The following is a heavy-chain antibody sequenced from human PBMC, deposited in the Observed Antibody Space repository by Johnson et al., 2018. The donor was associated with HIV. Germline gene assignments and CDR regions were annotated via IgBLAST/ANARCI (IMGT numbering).Heavy chain of an antibody. CDR3: AREQTSMVQGVIWAFDI. D-gene: IGHD3-10*01. CDR1: GFTVSSNY. V-gene: IGHV3-66*03. Sequence: VQLVESGGGLIQPGGSLRLSCAASGFTVSSNYMSWVRKAPGKGLEWVSVIYSGSSTYYADSVKGRFTISRDNSKNTLYLQMNSLRAEDTAVYYCAREQTSMVQGVIWAFDIWGQGTMVTVSS. J-gene: IGHJ3*02. CDR2: IYSGSST.